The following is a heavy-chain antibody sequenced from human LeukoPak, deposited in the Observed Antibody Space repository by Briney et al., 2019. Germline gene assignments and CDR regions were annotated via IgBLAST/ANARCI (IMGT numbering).Heavy chain of an antibody. J-gene: IGHJ4*02. CDR1: GGSFSGYY. CDR3: ARLGATTPGVY. Sequence: PSETLSLTCAVYGGSFSGYYWSWNRQPPGKGLEWIGEINHSGSTNYNPSLKSRVTISVDTSKNQFSLKLSSVTAADTAVYYCARLGATTPGVYWGQGTLVTVSS. V-gene: IGHV4-34*01. D-gene: IGHD1-26*01. CDR2: INHSGST.